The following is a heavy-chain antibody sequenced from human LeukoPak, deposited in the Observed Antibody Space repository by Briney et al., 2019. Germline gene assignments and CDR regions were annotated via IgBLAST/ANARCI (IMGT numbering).Heavy chain of an antibody. J-gene: IGHJ4*02. D-gene: IGHD1-26*01. Sequence: GGSLRLSCAASGFAFSNYWMHWVRQAPGKGLVWVSRITSDGSGTSYADSVKGRFTISRDNANNTLYLQMNSLRAEDTAVYYCARGGRYLDYWGQGTLVTVSS. CDR2: ITSDGSGT. CDR1: GFAFSNYW. CDR3: ARGGRYLDY. V-gene: IGHV3-74*01.